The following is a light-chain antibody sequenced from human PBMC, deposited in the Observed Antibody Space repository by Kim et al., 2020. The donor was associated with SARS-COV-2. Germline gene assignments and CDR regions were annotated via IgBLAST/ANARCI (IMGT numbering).Light chain of an antibody. CDR2: DSN. CDR3: ATWDDSLTGFV. V-gene: IGLV1-44*01. J-gene: IGLJ1*01. CDR1: SSNIGINV. Sequence: GQRVTISFSGSSSNIGINVVNWYQQLPGTAPKLLIYDSNQRPSGVPDRFSGSKSGTSASLAISGLQSEDEADYFCATWDDSLTGFVLGTGTKVTVL.